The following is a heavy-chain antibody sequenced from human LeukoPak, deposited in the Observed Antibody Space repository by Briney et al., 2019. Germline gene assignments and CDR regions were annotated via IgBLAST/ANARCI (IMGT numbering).Heavy chain of an antibody. J-gene: IGHJ4*02. D-gene: IGHD6-13*01. CDR1: GYSFTSYW. V-gene: IGHV5-51*01. Sequence: RGESLKISCKGSGYSFTSYWIGWVRPMPGKGLEWMGIIYPGDSDTRYSPSFQGQVTISADKSISTAYLQWSSLKASDTAMYYCARDSTTAAADLPEVDYWGQGTLVTVSS. CDR2: IYPGDSDT. CDR3: ARDSTTAAADLPEVDY.